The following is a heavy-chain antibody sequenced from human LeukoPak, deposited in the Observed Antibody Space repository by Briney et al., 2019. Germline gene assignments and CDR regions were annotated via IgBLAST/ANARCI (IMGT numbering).Heavy chain of an antibody. J-gene: IGHJ5*02. D-gene: IGHD2-15*01. CDR3: ARRGRYCSGGSCYSGVHWFDP. V-gene: IGHV4-38-2*02. CDR1: GYSISTGYY. CDR2: FYHGGST. Sequence: SETLSLTCTVSGYSISTGYYWDWNRQPPGKGLEWIGTFYHGGSTYYNPSLKSRVTISVDTSKNQFSLNLTSVTAADTAVYYCARRGRYCSGGSCYSGVHWFDPWGQGTLVTVSS.